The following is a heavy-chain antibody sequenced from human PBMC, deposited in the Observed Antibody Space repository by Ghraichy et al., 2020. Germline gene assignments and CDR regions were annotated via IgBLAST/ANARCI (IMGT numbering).Heavy chain of an antibody. V-gene: IGHV3-7*01. J-gene: IGHJ3*02. CDR2: IKQDGSEK. CDR3: ARDRGAVMGGGEAFDI. Sequence: GGSLRLSCAASGFTFSSYWMSWVRQAPGKGLEWVANIKQDGSEKYYVDSVKGRFTIFRDNAKNSLYLQMNSLRAEDTAVYYCARDRGAVMGGGEAFDIWGQGTTVTVSS. CDR1: GFTFSSYW. D-gene: IGHD3-10*01.